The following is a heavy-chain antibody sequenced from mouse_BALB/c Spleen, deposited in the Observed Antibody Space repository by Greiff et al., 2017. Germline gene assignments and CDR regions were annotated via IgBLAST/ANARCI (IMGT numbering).Heavy chain of an antibody. V-gene: IGHV3-6*02. CDR3: ARDDGSNYYYAMDY. CDR2: ISYDGSN. J-gene: IGHJ4*01. Sequence: EVKLQESGPGLVKPSQSLSLTCSVTGYSITSGYYWNWIRQFPGNKLEWMGYISYDGSNNYNPSLKNRISITRDTSKNQFFLKLNSVTTEDTATYYCARDDGSNYYYAMDYWGQGTSVTVSS. D-gene: IGHD1-1*01. CDR1: GYSITSGYY.